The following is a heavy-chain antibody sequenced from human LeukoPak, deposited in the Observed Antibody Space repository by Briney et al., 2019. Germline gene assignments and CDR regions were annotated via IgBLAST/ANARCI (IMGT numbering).Heavy chain of an antibody. CDR3: ASVGVVVVAAAWWGNAFDI. J-gene: IGHJ3*02. Sequence: SVKVSCKASGGTISSYAISWARQAPGQGLEWMGGIIPIFGTANYAQKFQGRVTITTDESTSTAYMELSSLRSEDTAVYYCASVGVVVVAAAWWGNAFDIWGQGTMVTVSS. V-gene: IGHV1-69*05. D-gene: IGHD2-15*01. CDR1: GGTISSYA. CDR2: IIPIFGTA.